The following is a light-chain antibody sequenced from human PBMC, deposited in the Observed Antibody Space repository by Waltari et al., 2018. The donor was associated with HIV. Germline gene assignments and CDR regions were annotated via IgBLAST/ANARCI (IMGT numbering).Light chain of an antibody. V-gene: IGLV2-23*02. CDR1: YNDVGSYNL. Sequence: QSALTQPASVSGSPGQSVTISCTGPYNDVGSYNLVSWYQPHPGKAPKLIIYEVSKRPSRVSDRFSASSSGTTASLTISGLQGEDEAAYYCCSYAGRASFVLFGGGTQLTVL. CDR3: CSYAGRASFVL. CDR2: EVS. J-gene: IGLJ2*01.